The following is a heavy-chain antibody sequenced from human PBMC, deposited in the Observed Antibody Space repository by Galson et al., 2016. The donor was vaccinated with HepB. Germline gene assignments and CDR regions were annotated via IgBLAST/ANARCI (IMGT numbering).Heavy chain of an antibody. CDR2: ISGAGTA. CDR3: LRVPRYYADYSSGVGDC. J-gene: IGHJ4*02. CDR1: GFPFSSYA. Sequence: SLRLSCAASGFPFSSYAMSWVRQAPGKGLAWVSTISGAGTASYAYSVKGRFTISRDNSKNTLDLQMDSLRVEDTALYFCLRVPRYYADYSSGVGDCWGQGTLLTGSS. D-gene: IGHD4-17*01. V-gene: IGHV3-23*01.